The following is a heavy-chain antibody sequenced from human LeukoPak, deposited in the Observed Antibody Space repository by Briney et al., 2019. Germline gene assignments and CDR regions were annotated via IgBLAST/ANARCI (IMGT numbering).Heavy chain of an antibody. J-gene: IGHJ4*02. Sequence: SETLSLTCTVSGGSINSGGYYWSWIRQHPGKGLEWIGYIYYSGSTYYNPSLKSRATISIDTSKNQFSLKLSSVTAADTAVYYCARDRGYGSGSYYYDYWGQGTLVTVSS. CDR1: GGSINSGGYY. CDR2: IYYSGST. CDR3: ARDRGYGSGSYYYDY. D-gene: IGHD3-10*01. V-gene: IGHV4-31*03.